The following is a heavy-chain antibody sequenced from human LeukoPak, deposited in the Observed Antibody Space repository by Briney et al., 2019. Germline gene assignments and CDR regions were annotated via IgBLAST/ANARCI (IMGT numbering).Heavy chain of an antibody. CDR2: IKSKTDGGTT. Sequence: GGSLRLSCAASGFTFSNAWMSWVRQAPGKGLEWVGRIKSKTDGGTTDYAAPVKGRFTISRDDSKNTLYLQMNSLKTEDTAVYYCTTHDFWSGLDPRDYWGQGTLVTVSS. D-gene: IGHD3-3*01. CDR3: TTHDFWSGLDPRDY. J-gene: IGHJ4*02. CDR1: GFTFSNAW. V-gene: IGHV3-15*01.